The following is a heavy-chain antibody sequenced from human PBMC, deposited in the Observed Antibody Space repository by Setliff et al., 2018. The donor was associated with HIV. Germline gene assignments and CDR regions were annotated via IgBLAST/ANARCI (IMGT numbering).Heavy chain of an antibody. CDR2: IYYDGRT. CDR3: ARGGAVSADFDS. Sequence: PSETLSLTCTVSGGSIRTGTYYWGWIRQPPGKGLEWIGSIYYDGRTFYKPSLESRLTISVDTSKNQFSLRLNSVTAADTAVYFCARGGAVSADFDSWGQGTRVTVSS. V-gene: IGHV4-39*07. J-gene: IGHJ4*02. D-gene: IGHD3-16*01. CDR1: GGSIRTGTYY.